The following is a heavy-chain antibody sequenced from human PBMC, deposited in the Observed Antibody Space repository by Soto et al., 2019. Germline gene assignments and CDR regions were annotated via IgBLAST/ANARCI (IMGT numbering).Heavy chain of an antibody. Sequence: GGSLRLSCAASGFTFSSYSMNWVRQAPGKGLEWVSSISSSSSYIYYADSVKGRFTISRDNAKNSLYLQMNSLRAEDTAVYYCARDGPYYYGSGSFYGMDVWGQGTTVTVSS. CDR1: GFTFSSYS. D-gene: IGHD3-10*01. V-gene: IGHV3-21*01. CDR3: ARDGPYYYGSGSFYGMDV. CDR2: ISSSSSYI. J-gene: IGHJ6*02.